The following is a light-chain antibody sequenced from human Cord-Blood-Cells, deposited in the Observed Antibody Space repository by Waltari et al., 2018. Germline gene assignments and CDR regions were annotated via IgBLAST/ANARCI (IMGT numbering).Light chain of an antibody. Sequence: QSALTQPASVSGSPGQSITISCTGTSSDVGGYNYASWYQQHPGKAPKLMIYNVSNRSSGVSNRFSGSKSGNTASLTISGLQAEDEADYYCSSYTSSSTVFGGGTKLTVL. J-gene: IGLJ2*01. CDR1: SSDVGGYNY. CDR2: NVS. V-gene: IGLV2-14*01. CDR3: SSYTSSSTV.